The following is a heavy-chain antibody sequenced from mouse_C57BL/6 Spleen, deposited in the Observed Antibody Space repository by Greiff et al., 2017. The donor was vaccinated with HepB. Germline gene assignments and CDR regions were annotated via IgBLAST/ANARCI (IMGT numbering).Heavy chain of an antibody. CDR1: GYTFTSYW. CDR3: ARQVYYYGSSYHWYFDV. Sequence: QVQLQQPGAELVRPGSSVKLSCKASGYTFTSYWMDWVKQRPGQGLEWIGNIYPSDSETHYNQKFKDKATLTVDKSSSTAYMQLSSLTSEDSAVYYCARQVYYYGSSYHWYFDVWGTGTTVTVSS. V-gene: IGHV1-61*01. J-gene: IGHJ1*03. D-gene: IGHD1-1*01. CDR2: IYPSDSET.